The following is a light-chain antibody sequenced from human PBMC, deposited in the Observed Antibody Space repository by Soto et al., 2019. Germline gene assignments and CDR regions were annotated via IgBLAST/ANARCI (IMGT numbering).Light chain of an antibody. J-gene: IGLJ1*01. Sequence: QSALTQPASVSGSPGQSITISCTGTSSDFGNYNLVSWYQQHPGKVPKLILFEVNKRPSGVSGRFSGSKSGNTASLTISGLQAEDEADYYCCSFTSSNTHVFGTGTKLTLL. CDR1: SSDFGNYNL. CDR2: EVN. CDR3: CSFTSSNTHV. V-gene: IGLV2-23*02.